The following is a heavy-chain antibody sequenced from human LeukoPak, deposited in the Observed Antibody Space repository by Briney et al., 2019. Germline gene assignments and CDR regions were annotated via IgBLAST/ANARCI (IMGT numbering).Heavy chain of an antibody. CDR2: IYYSGST. CDR3: GRHIPAVAFHFAY. Sequence: PSETLSLTCTVSGGSISSYYWSWIRQPPGKGLEWIGYIYYSGSTNYNPSLKSRVTISVDTSKNQFSLKLSSVTAADTAVYYCGRHIPAVAFHFAYWAREPWSPSPQ. D-gene: IGHD6-19*01. J-gene: IGHJ4*02. CDR1: GGSISSYY. V-gene: IGHV4-59*08.